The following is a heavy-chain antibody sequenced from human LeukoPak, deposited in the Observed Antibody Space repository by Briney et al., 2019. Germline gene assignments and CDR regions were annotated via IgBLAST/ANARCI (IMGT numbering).Heavy chain of an antibody. Sequence: GGSLRLSCAASGFTFSSYGMHWVRQAPGKGLEWVAVIWYDGSNKYYADSVKGRFTISRDNSKNTLYLQMNSLRAEDTAVYYCARDPSRYNWNHVSNWFDPWGQGTLVTVSS. J-gene: IGHJ5*02. V-gene: IGHV3-33*01. CDR2: IWYDGSNK. CDR3: ARDPSRYNWNHVSNWFDP. D-gene: IGHD1-14*01. CDR1: GFTFSSYG.